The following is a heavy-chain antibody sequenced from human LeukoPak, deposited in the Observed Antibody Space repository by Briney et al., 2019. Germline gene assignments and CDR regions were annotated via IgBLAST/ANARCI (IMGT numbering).Heavy chain of an antibody. CDR3: ARDQATIILGYFDY. CDR2: IYYSGRT. J-gene: IGHJ4*02. V-gene: IGHV4-39*07. D-gene: IGHD1-26*01. CDR1: GGSISINTYY. Sequence: PAETLSLTCTVSGGSISINTYYWGWIRQPPGKGLEWIGTIYYSGRTYYNPSLKSRVTISVDTSKNQFSLKLSSVTAADTAVYYCARDQATIILGYFDYWGQGTLVTVSS.